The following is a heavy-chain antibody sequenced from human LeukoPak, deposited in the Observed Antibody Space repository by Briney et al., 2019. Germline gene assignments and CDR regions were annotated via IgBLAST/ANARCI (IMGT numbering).Heavy chain of an antibody. CDR1: GGSFSGYY. J-gene: IGHJ4*02. D-gene: IGHD3-10*01. Sequence: SETLSLTCAVYGGSFSGYYWSWIRQPPGKGLEWIGEINHSGSTNYNPSLKSRVTISVDTSKNQFSLKLSSVTAADTAVYYCARLKLGKGVGSGSYYNELDYWGQGTLVTVSS. CDR3: ARLKLGKGVGSGSYYNELDY. CDR2: INHSGST. V-gene: IGHV4-34*01.